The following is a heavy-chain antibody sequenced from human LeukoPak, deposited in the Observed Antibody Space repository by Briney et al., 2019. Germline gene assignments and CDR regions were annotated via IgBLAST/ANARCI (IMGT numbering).Heavy chain of an antibody. Sequence: GGSLRLSCAASGFPFSNYGMHWVRQAPGKGLEWITFIRYDGSDNYYADSVKGRFTISRDNSKNTLYLQMNSLRAEDTAVYYCARDLRWAFDVWGQGTMVTVSS. J-gene: IGHJ3*01. CDR2: IRYDGSDN. D-gene: IGHD2-21*01. CDR3: ARDLRWAFDV. V-gene: IGHV3-30*02. CDR1: GFPFSNYG.